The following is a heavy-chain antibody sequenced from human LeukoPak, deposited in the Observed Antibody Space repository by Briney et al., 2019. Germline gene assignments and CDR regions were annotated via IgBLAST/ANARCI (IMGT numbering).Heavy chain of an antibody. CDR1: GFTFSSYA. J-gene: IGHJ4*02. D-gene: IGHD3-3*01. V-gene: IGHV3-23*01. CDR3: ASWGFYDFWSDAPEY. CDR2: ISGSGGST. Sequence: PGGSLRLSCAASGFTFSSYAMSWVRQAPGKGLEWVSAISGSGGSTYYADSVKGRFTISRDNSKNTLYLQMNSLRAEDTAVYYCASWGFYDFWSDAPEYWGQGTLVTVSS.